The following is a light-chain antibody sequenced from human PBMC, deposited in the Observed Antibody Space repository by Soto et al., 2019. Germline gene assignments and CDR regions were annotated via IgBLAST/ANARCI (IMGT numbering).Light chain of an antibody. CDR3: AAWDHRLNGPVV. CDR1: SSNIGSNT. J-gene: IGLJ2*01. CDR2: SNN. Sequence: QSVLTQPPSASGTPGQRVTISCSGSSSNIGSNTVNWYQQLPGTAPKLLIYSNNQRPSGIPGRFSGSKSGTSASLAISGLQSEDEADYYCAAWDHRLNGPVVFGGGTKLTVL. V-gene: IGLV1-44*01.